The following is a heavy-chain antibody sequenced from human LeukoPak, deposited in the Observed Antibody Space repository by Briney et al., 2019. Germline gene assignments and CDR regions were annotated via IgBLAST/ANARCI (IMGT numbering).Heavy chain of an antibody. CDR2: ISGSGGST. Sequence: QSGGSPRLSCAASGFTFSSYAMSWVRQAPGKGLEWVSAISGSGGSTYYADSVKGRFTISRDNSKNTLYLQMNSLRAEDTAVYYCAKDRAYCGGDCFPDTFDIWGQGTMVTVSS. CDR1: GFTFSSYA. J-gene: IGHJ3*02. CDR3: AKDRAYCGGDCFPDTFDI. D-gene: IGHD2-21*02. V-gene: IGHV3-23*01.